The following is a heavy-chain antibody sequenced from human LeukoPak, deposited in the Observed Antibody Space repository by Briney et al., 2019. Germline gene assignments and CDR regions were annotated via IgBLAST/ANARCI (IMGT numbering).Heavy chain of an antibody. CDR2: IVVGSGNT. J-gene: IGHJ2*01. CDR3: AARGGVPAAAGNWYFDL. V-gene: IGHV1-58*01. Sequence: SVKVSCKASGFTFTSSAVQWVRQARGQRLEWIGWIVVGSGNTNYAQKFQERVTITRDMSTSTAYMELSSLRSEDTAVYYCAARGGVPAAAGNWYFDLWGRDTLVTVSS. CDR1: GFTFTSSA. D-gene: IGHD2-2*01.